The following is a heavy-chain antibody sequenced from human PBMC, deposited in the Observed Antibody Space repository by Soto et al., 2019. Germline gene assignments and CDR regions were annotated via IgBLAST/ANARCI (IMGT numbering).Heavy chain of an antibody. J-gene: IGHJ6*03. D-gene: IGHD6-6*01. CDR3: AVGIAARPTFYYYYYYMDV. CDR2: ISAYNGNT. V-gene: IGHV1-18*01. CDR1: GYTFTSYG. Sequence: ASVKVSCKASGYTFTSYGISWVRQAPGQGLEWMGWISAYNGNTNYAQKFQGRVTMTRNTSKSTAYMELSSLRSEDTAVYYCAVGIAARPTFYYYYYYMDVWGKGTTVTVSS.